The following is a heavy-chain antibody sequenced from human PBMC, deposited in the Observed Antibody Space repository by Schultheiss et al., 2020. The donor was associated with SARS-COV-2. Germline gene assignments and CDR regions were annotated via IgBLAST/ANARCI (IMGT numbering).Heavy chain of an antibody. Sequence: SETLSLTCTVSGGSISSGGYYWSWIRQPPGKGLEWIGYIYYSGSTNYNPSLKSRVTISVDTSKNQFSLKLSSVTAADTAVYYCAGGPGGDYSNYGGGYWGQGTLVTVSS. CDR2: IYYSGST. CDR1: GGSISSGGYY. D-gene: IGHD4-11*01. V-gene: IGHV4-61*08. CDR3: AGGPGGDYSNYGGGY. J-gene: IGHJ4*02.